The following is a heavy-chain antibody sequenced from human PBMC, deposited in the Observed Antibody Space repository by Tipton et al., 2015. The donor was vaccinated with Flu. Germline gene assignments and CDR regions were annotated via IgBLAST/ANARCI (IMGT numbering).Heavy chain of an antibody. Sequence: TLSLTCTVSDGSVSSFYWSWIRQSPGKGLEWIGYISNIGNTIYNPSLKGRVTISVGTSKTQFSLKLTSLTAADTAIYYCAREAGGNSDPYFDYWGQGTLVTVSS. CDR1: DGSVSSFY. CDR2: ISNIGNT. V-gene: IGHV4-59*02. D-gene: IGHD4-23*01. J-gene: IGHJ4*02. CDR3: AREAGGNSDPYFDY.